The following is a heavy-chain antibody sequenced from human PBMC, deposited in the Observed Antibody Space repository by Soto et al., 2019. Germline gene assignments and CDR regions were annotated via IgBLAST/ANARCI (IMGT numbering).Heavy chain of an antibody. Sequence: QLQLQESGPGLVKPSETLSLTCTVSGGSISSSSYYWGWIRQPPGKGLEWIGSIYYSGSTYYNPSLKRRVTISVDTSRNHFSRKLSSVTAADTAVYYCARLVYGSSGYRPGWGQGTLVTVSS. D-gene: IGHD3-22*01. CDR3: ARLVYGSSGYRPG. J-gene: IGHJ4*02. CDR1: GGSISSSSYY. CDR2: IYYSGST. V-gene: IGHV4-39*01.